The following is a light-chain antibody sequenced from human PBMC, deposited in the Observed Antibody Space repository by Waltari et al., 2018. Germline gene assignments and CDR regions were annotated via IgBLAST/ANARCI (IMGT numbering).Light chain of an antibody. CDR2: GAS. CDR1: QSVSRA. V-gene: IGKV3-20*01. Sequence: EIVLTQSPGTLSLSLGERATLSCRASQSVSRALAWYQQKPGQAPRLLIYGASTRATGIPDRFSGSGSGTDFSRTISRLEPDDFAVYYCQHYVRLPATFGQGTTVEI. CDR3: QHYVRLPAT. J-gene: IGKJ1*01.